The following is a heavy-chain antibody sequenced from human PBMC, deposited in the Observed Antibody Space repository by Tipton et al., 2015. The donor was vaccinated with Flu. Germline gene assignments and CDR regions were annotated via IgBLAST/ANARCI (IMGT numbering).Heavy chain of an antibody. J-gene: IGHJ4*02. D-gene: IGHD3-16*01. Sequence: SLRLSCAASGFAFDDYAMSWVRQAPGKGLEWVANIKEDGSQKYYVDSVKGRFTISRDNAKNSVYLQMNSLRAEDTAVYYCARRGAAITHYFDYWGQGTLVTVSS. CDR3: ARRGAAITHYFDY. CDR1: GFAFDDYA. CDR2: IKEDGSQK. V-gene: IGHV3-7*01.